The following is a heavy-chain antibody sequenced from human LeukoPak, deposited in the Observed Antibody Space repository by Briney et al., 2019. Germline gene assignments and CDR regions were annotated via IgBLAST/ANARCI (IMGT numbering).Heavy chain of an antibody. CDR1: GFTFAIRA. J-gene: IGHJ4*02. CDR3: ARHDYGGNSGDY. Sequence: PGGSLRLSCAASGFTFAIRAMTWVRQAPGKGLEWVSGISGDGASTHYAESVKGQFTISRDNSQNTLFLQMNSLRDEDTAVYYCARHDYGGNSGDYWGQGTLVTVSS. V-gene: IGHV3-23*01. D-gene: IGHD4-23*01. CDR2: ISGDGAST.